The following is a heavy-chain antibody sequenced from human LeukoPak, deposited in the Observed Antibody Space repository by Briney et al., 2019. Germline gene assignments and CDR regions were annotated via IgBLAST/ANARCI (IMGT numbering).Heavy chain of an antibody. D-gene: IGHD3-10*01. Sequence: ASVKVSCKASGGTFSSYAISWVRQAPGQGLEWMGRIIPILGIANYAQKFQGRVTITADKSTSTAYMELSSLRSEDTAVYYCAQGVDYYYHGMDVWGQGTTVTVSS. J-gene: IGHJ6*02. V-gene: IGHV1-69*04. CDR3: AQGVDYYYHGMDV. CDR1: GGTFSSYA. CDR2: IIPILGIA.